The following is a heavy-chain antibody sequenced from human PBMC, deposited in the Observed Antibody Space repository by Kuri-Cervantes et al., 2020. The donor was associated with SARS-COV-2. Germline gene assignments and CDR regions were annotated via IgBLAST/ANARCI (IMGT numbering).Heavy chain of an antibody. D-gene: IGHD6-13*01. J-gene: IGHJ3*02. CDR3: ARAPTRIAAAGFSFDI. Sequence: SETLSLTCTVSGGSISSSSYYWGWIRQPPGKGLEWIGSIYYSGSTYYNPSLKSRVTISVDTSKNQFSLKLGSVTAADTAVYYCARAPTRIAAAGFSFDIWGQGTMVTVSS. CDR1: GGSISSSSYY. CDR2: IYYSGST. V-gene: IGHV4-39*01.